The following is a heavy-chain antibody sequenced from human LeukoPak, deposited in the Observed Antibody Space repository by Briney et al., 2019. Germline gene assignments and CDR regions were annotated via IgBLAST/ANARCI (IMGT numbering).Heavy chain of an antibody. CDR2: INPNSGGT. J-gene: IGHJ6*03. V-gene: IGHV1-2*02. Sequence: GASVKVSCKASGYTFTGYYTHWVRQAPGQGLEWMGWINPNSGGTNYAQKFQGRVTMTRDTSISTAYMELSRLRSDDTAVYYCARTQGPGPDYYYYMDVWGKGTTVTVSS. CDR1: GYTFTGYY. CDR3: ARTQGPGPDYYYYMDV.